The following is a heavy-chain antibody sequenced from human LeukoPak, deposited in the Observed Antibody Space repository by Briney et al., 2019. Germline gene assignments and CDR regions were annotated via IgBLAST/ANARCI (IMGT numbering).Heavy chain of an antibody. CDR3: ARHNTMIVVVWGAFDI. V-gene: IGHV5-51*01. CDR2: IYPGDSDT. CDR1: GYSFTSYW. J-gene: IGHJ3*02. Sequence: GESLKISCKGSGYSFTSYWIGWVRQMPGKGLEWMGIIYPGDSDTRYSPSFQGQVTISADKSISTAYLQWSSLKASDTAMYYCARHNTMIVVVWGAFDIWGQGTMVTVSS. D-gene: IGHD3-22*01.